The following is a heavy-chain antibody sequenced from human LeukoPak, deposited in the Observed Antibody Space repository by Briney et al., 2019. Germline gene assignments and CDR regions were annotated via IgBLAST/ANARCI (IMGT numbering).Heavy chain of an antibody. CDR2: IYYSGST. CDR3: ARHEELLRNFDY. Sequence: SETLSLTCTVSGGSISSSSYYWGWIRQPPGKGLEWIGSIYYSGSTYYNPSLKSRVTISVDTSKNQFSLKLSSVTAADTAVYYCARHEELLRNFDYWGQGTLVTVSS. V-gene: IGHV4-39*01. D-gene: IGHD1-26*01. J-gene: IGHJ4*02. CDR1: GGSISSSSYY.